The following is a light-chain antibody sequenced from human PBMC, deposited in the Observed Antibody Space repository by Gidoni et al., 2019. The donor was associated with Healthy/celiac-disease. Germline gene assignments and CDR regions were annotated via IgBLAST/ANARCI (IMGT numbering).Light chain of an antibody. J-gene: IGKJ2*01. V-gene: IGKV3-15*01. CDR2: DAS. CDR1: QSVSSN. CDR3: YQQNDWPYT. Sequence: EIVMTQSPATLSVSPGERATLSCRASQSVSSNYAAWKQKPCVAASLLIYDASTSTPGIPASLSSSGSWPAFTTRIISMQSAEFAVVYCYQQNDWPYTFGQGTKLEIK.